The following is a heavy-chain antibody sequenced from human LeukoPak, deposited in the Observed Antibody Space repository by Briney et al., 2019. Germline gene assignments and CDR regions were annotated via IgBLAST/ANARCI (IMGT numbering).Heavy chain of an antibody. Sequence: GGSLRLSCAASGFTFDDHAMHWVRQAPGKGLEWVSGISWNSGSIGYADSVKGRFTISRDNAKNSLYLQMNSLRAEDTALYYCAKDWSPSGYYSHFDYWGRGTLVTVSS. D-gene: IGHD3-22*01. V-gene: IGHV3-9*01. CDR3: AKDWSPSGYYSHFDY. CDR1: GFTFDDHA. CDR2: ISWNSGSI. J-gene: IGHJ4*02.